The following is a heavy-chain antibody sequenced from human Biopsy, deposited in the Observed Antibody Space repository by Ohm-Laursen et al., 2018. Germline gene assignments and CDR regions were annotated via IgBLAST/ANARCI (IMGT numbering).Heavy chain of an antibody. Sequence: SLRLSRTASRFLLTTYTMNWVRHAPGPGLRWVSSISIRITDIYYADSPKGRFTITRDNAKKSLFLLRNSLRAEDTAVYYCARESALKWYRSLSYFNGMDVWGQGTTVTVSS. CDR3: ARESALKWYRSLSYFNGMDV. J-gene: IGHJ6*02. D-gene: IGHD2-8*01. CDR2: ISIRITDI. V-gene: IGHV3-21*01. CDR1: RFLLTTYT.